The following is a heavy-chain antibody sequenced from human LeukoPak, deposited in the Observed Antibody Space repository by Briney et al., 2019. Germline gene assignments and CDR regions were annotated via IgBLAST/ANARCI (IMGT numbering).Heavy chain of an antibody. D-gene: IGHD2-2*01. CDR3: ARRLTQYDCFDP. V-gene: IGHV6-1*01. Sequence: SQTLSLTCAISGDSVSINSVTWNWIRQSPSRGLEWLGRTYYRSTWYNDYAVSVRGRITVNPDTSKNQFSLHLNSVTPVDTAVYYCARRLTQYDCFDPWGQGVLVTVSS. CDR2: TYYRSTWYN. J-gene: IGHJ5*02. CDR1: GDSVSINSVT.